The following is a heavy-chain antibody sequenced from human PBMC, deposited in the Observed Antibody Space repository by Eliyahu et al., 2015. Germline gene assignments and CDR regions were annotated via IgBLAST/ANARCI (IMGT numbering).Heavy chain of an antibody. Sequence: QLQLQESGPGLVKPSXTLSLTXTVSGGXXSXGDXYWGXTRXPPGKGLEWIGDMYYSGSTFYNPSLESRVTISGDTSKNQFSLKVRSVTAADTAVYYCARRGGDHTRFDSWGQGTLVTVSS. CDR2: MYYSGST. CDR3: ARRGGDHTRFDS. D-gene: IGHD2-21*02. V-gene: IGHV4-39*01. CDR1: GGXXSXGDXY. J-gene: IGHJ4*02.